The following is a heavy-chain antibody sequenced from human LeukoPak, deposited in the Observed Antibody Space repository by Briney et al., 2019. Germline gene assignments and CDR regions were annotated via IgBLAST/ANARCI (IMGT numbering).Heavy chain of an antibody. D-gene: IGHD3-10*01. V-gene: IGHV1-69*06. CDR3: ARMRRGLRITMVRGVIYYYYMDV. J-gene: IGHJ6*03. CDR2: IIPIFGTA. CDR1: GGTFSSYG. Sequence: GASVRVSCKASGGTFSSYGISWVRQAPGQGLEWMGGIIPIFGTANYAQKFRGRVTITADKSTRTAYMELSSLRSEDTAVYYCARMRRGLRITMVRGVIYYYYMDVWGKGTTVTISS.